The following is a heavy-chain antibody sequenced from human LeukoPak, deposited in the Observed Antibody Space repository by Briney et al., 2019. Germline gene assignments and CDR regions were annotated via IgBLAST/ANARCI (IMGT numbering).Heavy chain of an antibody. Sequence: GGSLRLSCAASGVTFSTFWMSWGRQAPGKGLGWVAYVIQDGSEKDYVDSVKGRFTTSRDNAENSLFLQMNSLRAEDTALYYSARGHWGLDPWGQGTLVIVSS. CDR2: VIQDGSEK. CDR3: ARGHWGLDP. J-gene: IGHJ5*02. CDR1: GVTFSTFW. D-gene: IGHD7-27*01. V-gene: IGHV3-7*05.